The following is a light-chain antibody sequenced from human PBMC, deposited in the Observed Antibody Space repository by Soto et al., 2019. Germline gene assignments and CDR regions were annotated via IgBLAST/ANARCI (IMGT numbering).Light chain of an antibody. CDR2: GGS. V-gene: IGKV3-20*01. J-gene: IGKJ2*01. CDR3: QQYGSSYT. CDR1: QSFSSSY. Sequence: EIGLTQSPGTLSLYPGERATLSCRASQSFSSSYLAWYQQKPGQAPSLIIYGGSVRATGIPDRFSGSGSGTDFTLTISRLEREDFAVYYCQQYGSSYTFGQGTKLEI.